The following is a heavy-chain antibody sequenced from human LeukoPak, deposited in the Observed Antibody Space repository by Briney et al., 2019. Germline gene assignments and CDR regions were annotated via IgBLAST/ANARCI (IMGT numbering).Heavy chain of an antibody. CDR1: GFTFSNAW. V-gene: IGHV3-23*01. CDR3: ARERRYCSGGYCYPYYMDV. CDR2: ISGSGGST. Sequence: GGSLRLSCAASGFTFSNAWMSWVRQAPGKGLEWVSAISGSGGSTYYADSVKGRFTISRDNSKNTLFLQMNGLRAEDTAVYYCARERRYCSGGYCYPYYMDVWGIGTTVTISS. J-gene: IGHJ6*03. D-gene: IGHD2-15*01.